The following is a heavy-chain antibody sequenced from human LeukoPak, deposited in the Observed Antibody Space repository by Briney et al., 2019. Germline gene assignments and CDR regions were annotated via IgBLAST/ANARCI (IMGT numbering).Heavy chain of an antibody. Sequence: SSETLSLTCTVSGGSISSYYWSWIRQPPGKGLEWIGYIYYSGSTNYNPSLKSRVTISVDTSKNQFSLKLSSVTAADTAVYYCARYGGDDERAFHFDYWGQGTLVTVSS. CDR3: ARYGGDDERAFHFDY. D-gene: IGHD3-16*01. V-gene: IGHV4-59*01. CDR2: IYYSGST. J-gene: IGHJ4*02. CDR1: GGSISSYY.